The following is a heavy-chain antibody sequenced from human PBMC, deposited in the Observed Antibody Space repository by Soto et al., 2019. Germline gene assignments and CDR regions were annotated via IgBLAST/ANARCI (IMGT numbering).Heavy chain of an antibody. J-gene: IGHJ6*02. Sequence: QVQLVQSGAEVKKPGSSVKVSCKASGGTFSSYAISWVRQAPGQGLEWMGGIIPIFGTANYAQKFQGRVTITAVESTSTAYMELSSLRSEDTAVYYCARRYFDWLSRDYYYGMDVWGQGTTVTVSS. CDR2: IIPIFGTA. V-gene: IGHV1-69*01. CDR3: ARRYFDWLSRDYYYGMDV. CDR1: GGTFSSYA. D-gene: IGHD3-9*01.